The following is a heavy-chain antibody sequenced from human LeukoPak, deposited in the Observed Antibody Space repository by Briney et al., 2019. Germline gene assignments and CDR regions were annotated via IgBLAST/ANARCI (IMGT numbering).Heavy chain of an antibody. CDR2: ISSSSSTI. J-gene: IGHJ4*02. D-gene: IGHD2-8*01. CDR3: ARDTKWRLYHFDY. V-gene: IGHV3-48*01. Sequence: GGSLRLSCAASGFTFSSYSMNWVRQAPGKGLEWVSYISSSSSTIYYADSVKGRFTISRDNAKNSLYLQMNSLRAEDTAVYYCARDTKWRLYHFDYWGQGTLVTVSS. CDR1: GFTFSSYS.